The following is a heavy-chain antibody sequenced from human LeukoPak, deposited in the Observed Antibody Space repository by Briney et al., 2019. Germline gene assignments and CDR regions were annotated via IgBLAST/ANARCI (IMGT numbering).Heavy chain of an antibody. V-gene: IGHV1-46*01. CDR1: GYTFTSYY. CDR2: INPSGGST. J-gene: IGHJ3*02. Sequence: ASVKVSCKASGYTFTSYYMHWVRQARGQGLEWMGIINPSGGSTSYAQKFQGRVTMTRDTSTSTVYMELSSLRSEDTAVYYCATGGASDAFDIWGQGTMVTVSS. CDR3: ATGGASDAFDI.